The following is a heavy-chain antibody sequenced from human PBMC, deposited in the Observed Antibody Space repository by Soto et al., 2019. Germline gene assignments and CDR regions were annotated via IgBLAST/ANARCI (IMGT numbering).Heavy chain of an antibody. J-gene: IGHJ5*02. CDR2: IIPILGIA. D-gene: IGHD6-6*01. Sequence: ASVKVSCKASGGTFSSYAISWVRQATGQGLEWMGGIIPILGIANYAQKFQGRVTITADKTTSSAYMELSSLRTEDTAVYYCARRKRISLEYSSSSDWFEPWGHGTMFTVSS. CDR1: GGTFSSYA. CDR3: ARRKRISLEYSSSSDWFEP. V-gene: IGHV1-69*10.